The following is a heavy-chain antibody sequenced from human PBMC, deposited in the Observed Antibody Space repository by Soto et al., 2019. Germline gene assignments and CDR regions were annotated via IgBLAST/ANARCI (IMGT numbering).Heavy chain of an antibody. D-gene: IGHD1-26*01. J-gene: IGHJ4*02. V-gene: IGHV3-30*18. Sequence: GGSLRLSCAASGFTFSSYGMHWVRQAPGKGLEWVAVISYDGSNKYYADSVKGRFTISRDNSKNTRYLQMNSLRAEDTAVYYCAKDGRWELLKQFDYWGQGTLVTVSS. CDR3: AKDGRWELLKQFDY. CDR1: GFTFSSYG. CDR2: ISYDGSNK.